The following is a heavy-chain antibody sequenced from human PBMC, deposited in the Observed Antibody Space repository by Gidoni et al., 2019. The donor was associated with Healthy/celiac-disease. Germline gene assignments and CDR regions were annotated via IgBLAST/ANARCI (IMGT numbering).Heavy chain of an antibody. CDR3: ARAYDSSGYYRDAFDI. D-gene: IGHD3-22*01. J-gene: IGHJ3*02. Sequence: QVQLVESGGGLVKPGGSLRLSCAASGFPFSDYYMSWIRQAPGKGLEWVSYISSSSSYTNYADSVKGRFTISRDNAKNSLYLQMNSLRAEDTAVYYCARAYDSSGYYRDAFDIWGQGTMVTVSS. CDR2: ISSSSSYT. V-gene: IGHV3-11*05. CDR1: GFPFSDYY.